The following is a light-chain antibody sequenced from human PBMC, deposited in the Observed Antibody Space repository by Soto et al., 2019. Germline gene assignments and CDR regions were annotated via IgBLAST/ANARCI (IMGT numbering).Light chain of an antibody. CDR1: QSVSSSY. Sequence: EIVLTQSPGTLSLSPGERATLSCRASQSVSSSYLAWYQQKPGQAPRLLIYGASSRATGIPDRFSGSRSGTDFAITISRLEPEDFETYFCQQYDSYSWTFDQGTKVEMK. CDR3: QQYDSYSWT. CDR2: GAS. V-gene: IGKV3-20*01. J-gene: IGKJ1*01.